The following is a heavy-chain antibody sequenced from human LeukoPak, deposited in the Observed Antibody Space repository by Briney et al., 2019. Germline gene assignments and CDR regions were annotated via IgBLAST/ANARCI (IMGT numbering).Heavy chain of an antibody. CDR3: AKDQRGLLRAFDI. CDR1: GFTFSSYA. J-gene: IGHJ3*02. Sequence: SGGSLRLSCAASGFTFSSYAMSWVRQAPGKGLEWVSAISGSGGSTYYADSVKGRFTISRDNSKNTLYLQMNSLRAEDTAVYYCAKDQRGLLRAFDIWGQGTMVTVSS. V-gene: IGHV3-23*01. CDR2: ISGSGGST. D-gene: IGHD4-17*01.